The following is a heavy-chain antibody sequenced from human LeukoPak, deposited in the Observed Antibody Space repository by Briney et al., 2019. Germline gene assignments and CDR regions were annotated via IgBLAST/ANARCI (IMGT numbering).Heavy chain of an antibody. CDR2: IYTSGCT. CDR1: GGSISSGSYY. Sequence: PSQTLSLTCTVSGGSISSGSYYWSWIRQPAGKGLEWIGRIYTSGCTNYNPSLKSRVTISVGTSKNPFSLKLSSVTAADSAVYYCAGYDFWSGYFNYWGQGTLVTVSS. J-gene: IGHJ4*02. CDR3: AGYDFWSGYFNY. V-gene: IGHV4-61*02. D-gene: IGHD3-3*01.